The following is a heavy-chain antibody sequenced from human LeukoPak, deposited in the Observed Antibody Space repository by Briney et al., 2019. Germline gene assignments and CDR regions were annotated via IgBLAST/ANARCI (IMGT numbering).Heavy chain of an antibody. CDR3: AKDSSYYDSSGYLDY. D-gene: IGHD3-22*01. V-gene: IGHV3-30*02. J-gene: IGHJ4*02. Sequence: SVKGRFTVSRDNSKNTLYLQMNSLRAEDTALYYCAKDSSYYDSSGYLDYWGQGTLATVSS.